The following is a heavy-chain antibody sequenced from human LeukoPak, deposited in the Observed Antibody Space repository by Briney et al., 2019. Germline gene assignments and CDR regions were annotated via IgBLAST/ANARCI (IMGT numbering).Heavy chain of an antibody. CDR3: ARTRPGSSGGKVLGHWFDP. D-gene: IGHD2-15*01. Sequence: ASVKVSCKASGYTFTSYDINWVRQATGQGLEWMGWMNPNSGNTGYAQKFQGRVTMTRNTSISTAYMELSRLRSDDTAVYYCARTRPGSSGGKVLGHWFDPWGQGTLVTVSS. J-gene: IGHJ5*02. CDR1: GYTFTSYD. V-gene: IGHV1-8*01. CDR2: MNPNSGNT.